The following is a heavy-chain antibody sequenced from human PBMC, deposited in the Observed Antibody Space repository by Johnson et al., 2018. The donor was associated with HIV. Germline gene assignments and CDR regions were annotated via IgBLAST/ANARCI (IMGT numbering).Heavy chain of an antibody. V-gene: IGHV3-20*04. Sequence: MMLVESGGGVVRPGESLRLSCVASGFTFDDYDMTWVRQAPGKGLEWVSGINRNSYATAYAASVKGRFTLHSDDSKNTAYLQMNSLRADDTAVYYCAKIARRCSGGSCYTTSDAFDIWGQGTMVTVSS. CDR2: INRNSYAT. D-gene: IGHD2-15*01. CDR1: GFTFDDYD. CDR3: AKIARRCSGGSCYTTSDAFDI. J-gene: IGHJ3*02.